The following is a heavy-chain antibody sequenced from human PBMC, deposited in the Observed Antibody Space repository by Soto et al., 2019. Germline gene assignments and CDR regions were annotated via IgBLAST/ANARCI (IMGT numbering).Heavy chain of an antibody. CDR3: AGRATPARAMVRGLPFDP. J-gene: IGHJ5*02. CDR1: GGTFSSYT. Sequence: QVQLVQSGAEVKKPGSSVKVSCKASGGTFSSYTISWVRQAPGQGLEWMGRIIPILGIANYAQKFQGRVTITEDKSTSTAYMELSSLRSEDTAVYYCAGRATPARAMVRGLPFDPWGQGTLVTVSS. CDR2: IIPILGIA. D-gene: IGHD3-10*01. V-gene: IGHV1-69*02.